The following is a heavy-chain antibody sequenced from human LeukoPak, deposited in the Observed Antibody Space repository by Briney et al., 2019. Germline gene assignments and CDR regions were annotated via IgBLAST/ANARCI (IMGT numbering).Heavy chain of an antibody. Sequence: PGGSLRLSCAASGFTFSSYWMSWVRQAPGKGLEWVANIKQDGSEKYYVDSVKGRFTISRDNAKNSLYLRMNSLRAEDTAVYYCARTPGGWGWYYFDYWGQGTLVTVSS. CDR3: ARTPGGWGWYYFDY. D-gene: IGHD2-21*01. J-gene: IGHJ4*02. CDR1: GFTFSSYW. V-gene: IGHV3-7*01. CDR2: IKQDGSEK.